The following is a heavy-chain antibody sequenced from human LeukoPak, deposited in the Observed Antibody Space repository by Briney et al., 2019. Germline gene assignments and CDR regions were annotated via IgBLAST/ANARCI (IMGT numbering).Heavy chain of an antibody. D-gene: IGHD6-19*01. CDR1: GFTLSGYA. Sequence: GGSLRLSCAASGFTLSGYAMSWVRQAPGKGLEWVSPISGSGSSTYYADSVKGRFTISRDNSKNTLYLQMNSLRAEDTAVYYCAKGVAVASPYYFDYWGQGTLVTVSS. V-gene: IGHV3-23*01. CDR3: AKGVAVASPYYFDY. CDR2: ISGSGSST. J-gene: IGHJ4*02.